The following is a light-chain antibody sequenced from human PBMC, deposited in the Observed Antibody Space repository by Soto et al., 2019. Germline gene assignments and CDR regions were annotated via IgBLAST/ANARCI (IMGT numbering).Light chain of an antibody. CDR3: QSYDSSLNGYV. V-gene: IGLV1-40*01. J-gene: IGLJ1*01. Sequence: QSVLTQPPSVSGAPGQRVSISCTGSSSNIGAGYGVHWYHQLPGTAPKLLIFGNNNRPSGVPDRCSGSKSDTSASLGITGLQAEDEADYYCQSYDSSLNGYVFGTGTKVTVL. CDR1: SSNIGAGYG. CDR2: GNN.